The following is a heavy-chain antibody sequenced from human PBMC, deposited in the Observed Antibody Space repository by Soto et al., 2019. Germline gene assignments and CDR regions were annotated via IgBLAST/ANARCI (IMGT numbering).Heavy chain of an antibody. V-gene: IGHV1-24*01. Sequence: ASVKVSCKVSGYTPTELSMHWVRQAPGKGLEWMGGFDPEDGETIYAQKFQGRVTMTEDTSTDTAYMELSSLRSEDTAVYYCATVYSGYGVFDYWGQGTLVTVSS. CDR2: FDPEDGET. CDR3: ATVYSGYGVFDY. D-gene: IGHD5-12*01. J-gene: IGHJ4*02. CDR1: GYTPTELS.